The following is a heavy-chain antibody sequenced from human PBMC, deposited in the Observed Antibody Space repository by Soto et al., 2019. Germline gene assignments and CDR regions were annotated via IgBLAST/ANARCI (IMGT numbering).Heavy chain of an antibody. Sequence: ASVKVSCKASGDTFTSYAMHWVRQAPGQRLEWMGWINAGNGNTKYSQKFQGRVTITRDTSASTAYMELSSLRSEDTAVYYCARGRYGDYVFDYWGQGTLVTVSS. D-gene: IGHD4-17*01. CDR3: ARGRYGDYVFDY. CDR1: GDTFTSYA. V-gene: IGHV1-3*01. J-gene: IGHJ4*02. CDR2: INAGNGNT.